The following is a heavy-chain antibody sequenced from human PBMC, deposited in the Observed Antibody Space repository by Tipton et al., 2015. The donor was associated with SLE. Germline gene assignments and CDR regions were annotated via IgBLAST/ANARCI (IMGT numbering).Heavy chain of an antibody. CDR2: ISTGDTGT. D-gene: IGHD3-22*01. Sequence: SLRLSCAASGFTSSNYAMTWVRQAPGKGLEWVSSISTGDTGTYYADSVKGRFTISRDNSKNTLYLQMNSLRVEDTAVYYCANPSGTVVFDYWGQGTLVTVSS. V-gene: IGHV3-23*01. CDR1: GFTSSNYA. CDR3: ANPSGTVVFDY. J-gene: IGHJ4*02.